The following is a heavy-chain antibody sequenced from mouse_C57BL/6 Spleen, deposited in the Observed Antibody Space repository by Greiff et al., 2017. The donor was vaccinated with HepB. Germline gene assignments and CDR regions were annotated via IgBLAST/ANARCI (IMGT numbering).Heavy chain of an antibody. D-gene: IGHD1-1*01. Sequence: QVQLKESGAELVKPGASVKMSCKASGYTFTSYWITWVKQRPGQGLEWIGDIYPGSGSTNYNEKFKSKATLTVDTSSSTAYMQLSSLTSEDSAVYYCARKNYGSSYEDFDYWGQGTTLTVSS. V-gene: IGHV1-55*01. CDR2: IYPGSGST. J-gene: IGHJ2*01. CDR3: ARKNYGSSYEDFDY. CDR1: GYTFTSYW.